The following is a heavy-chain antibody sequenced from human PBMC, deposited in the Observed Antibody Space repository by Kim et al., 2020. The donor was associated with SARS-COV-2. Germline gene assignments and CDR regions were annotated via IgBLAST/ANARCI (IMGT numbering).Heavy chain of an antibody. J-gene: IGHJ3*02. CDR3: LKSTLLRGVTLAGYAFDK. CDR1: GFSFNTYA. D-gene: IGHD3-10*01. V-gene: IGHV3-23*01. CDR2: MTSSGDAT. Sequence: GGSLRLSCAASGFSFNTYAMTWVRQAPGTGPEWVATMTSSGDATDYSDSVRGRFVISRDNARNMVFLQMNSLRADDTATYYCLKSTLLRGVTLAGYAFDKWGRGSLVGVAS.